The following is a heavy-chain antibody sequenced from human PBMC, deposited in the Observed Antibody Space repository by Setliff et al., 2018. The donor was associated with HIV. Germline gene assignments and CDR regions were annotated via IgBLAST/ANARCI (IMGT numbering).Heavy chain of an antibody. CDR2: IIPIFSTS. J-gene: IGHJ4*02. D-gene: IGHD4-17*01. CDR1: GSTFTSYA. Sequence: SVKVSCKASGSTFTSYAINWVRQAPGQGLEWMGGIIPIFSTSNYAQRFQGRFTISRDNSRSITYLQMNSLKTEDTAVYYCTRTYGAGRLDYWGQGTLVTVSS. CDR3: TRTYGAGRLDY. V-gene: IGHV1-69*05.